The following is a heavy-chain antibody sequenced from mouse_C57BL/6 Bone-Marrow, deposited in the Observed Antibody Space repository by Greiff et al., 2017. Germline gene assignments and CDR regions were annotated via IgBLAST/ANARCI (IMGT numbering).Heavy chain of an antibody. V-gene: IGHV1-82*01. D-gene: IGHD2-4*01. Sequence: QVQLQQSGPELVKPGASVKISCKASGYAFSSSWMNWVKQRPGQGLEWIGRIYPGDGDTNYNGKFKGKATLTADKSSSTAYMQLSSLTSEDSAVYFCARRDYDRAYAMDYWGQGTSVTVSS. J-gene: IGHJ4*01. CDR3: ARRDYDRAYAMDY. CDR2: IYPGDGDT. CDR1: GYAFSSSW.